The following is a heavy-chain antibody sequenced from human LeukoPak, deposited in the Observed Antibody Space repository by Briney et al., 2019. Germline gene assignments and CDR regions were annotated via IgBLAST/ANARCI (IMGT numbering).Heavy chain of an antibody. V-gene: IGHV3-30*02. J-gene: IGHJ4*02. CDR3: ATDDYGVYGLDY. CDR2: IRYDGSNK. D-gene: IGHD4-17*01. Sequence: GRSLRPSCAASGPTFSSYGMHCVRQAPGKGLGWVAFIRYDGSNKYYADSVKDRSTISRDNSKNTLYLQMNSLRAEDTAVYYCATDDYGVYGLDYWGRGTMVSVPS. CDR1: GPTFSSYG.